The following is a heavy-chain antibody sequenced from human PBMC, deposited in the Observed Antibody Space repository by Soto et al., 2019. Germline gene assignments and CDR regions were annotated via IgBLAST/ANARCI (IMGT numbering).Heavy chain of an antibody. CDR2: TYYRSKWYN. D-gene: IGHD6-19*01. CDR3: ARGGQWLETGYYYYYGMDV. V-gene: IGHV6-1*01. CDR1: GDSVSSNSAA. J-gene: IGHJ6*02. Sequence: TLSLTCAISGDSVSSNSAAWNWIRQSPSRGLEWLGRTYYRSKWYNDYAVSVKSRITINPDTSKNQFSLQLNSVTPEDTAVYYCARGGQWLETGYYYYYGMDVWGQGTTVTVSS.